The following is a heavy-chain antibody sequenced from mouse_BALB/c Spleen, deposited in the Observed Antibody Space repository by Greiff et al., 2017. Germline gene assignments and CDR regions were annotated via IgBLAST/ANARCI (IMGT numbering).Heavy chain of an antibody. CDR3: ARDFTY. CDR1: GFTFTDYY. CDR2: IRNKANGYTT. Sequence: EVMLVESGGGLVQPGGSLRLSCATSGFTFTDYYMSWVRQPPGKALEWLGFIRNKANGYTTEYSASVKGRFTISRDNSQSILYLQMNTLRAEDSATYYCARDFTYWGQGTLVTVSA. J-gene: IGHJ3*01. V-gene: IGHV7-3*02.